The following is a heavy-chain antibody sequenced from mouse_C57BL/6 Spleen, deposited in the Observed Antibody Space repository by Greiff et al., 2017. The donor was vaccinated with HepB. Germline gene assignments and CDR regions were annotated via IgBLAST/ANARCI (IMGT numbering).Heavy chain of an antibody. CDR2: IYPGDGDT. V-gene: IGHV1-82*01. J-gene: IGHJ2*01. Sequence: QVQLQQSGPELVKPGASVKISCKASGYAFSSSWMNWVKQRPGKGLEWIGRIYPGDGDTNYNGTFKGNATLTADKSSSTAYMQLSSLTSEDSAVYFCARTSNLFDYWGQGTTLTVSS. CDR3: ARTSNLFDY. CDR1: GYAFSSSW.